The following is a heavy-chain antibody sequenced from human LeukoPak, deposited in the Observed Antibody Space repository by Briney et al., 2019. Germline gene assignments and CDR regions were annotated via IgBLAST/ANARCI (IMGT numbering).Heavy chain of an antibody. CDR2: ISAYNGNT. CDR3: ARGAWLLEPLDY. V-gene: IGHV1-18*01. Sequence: ASVKVSCKASGYTFTSSGISWVRQAPGKGLEWMGWISAYNGNTNSAQKLQGRVTMTTDTSTSTAYMELRSLRSYYAAVYYCARGAWLLEPLDYWGQGTLVTVSS. D-gene: IGHD6-19*01. J-gene: IGHJ4*02. CDR1: GYTFTSSG.